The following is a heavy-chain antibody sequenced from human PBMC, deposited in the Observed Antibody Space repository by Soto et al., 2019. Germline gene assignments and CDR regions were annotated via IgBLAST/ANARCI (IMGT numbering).Heavy chain of an antibody. V-gene: IGHV1-69*01. CDR1: GGTFSSYA. Sequence: QVQLVQSGAEVKKPGSSVKVSCKASGGTFSSYAISWVRQAPGQGLEWMGGIIPIFGTANYAQKFQGRVTITADESTSTAYMELSSLRSEDTAVYYCARPSPIYGSGSYYNGNYYYYVMDVWGQGTTVTVSS. CDR3: ARPSPIYGSGSYYNGNYYYYVMDV. CDR2: IIPIFGTA. J-gene: IGHJ6*02. D-gene: IGHD3-10*01.